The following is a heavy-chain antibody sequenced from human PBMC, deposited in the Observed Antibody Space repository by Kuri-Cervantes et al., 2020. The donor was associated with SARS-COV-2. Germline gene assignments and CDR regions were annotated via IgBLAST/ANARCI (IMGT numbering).Heavy chain of an antibody. CDR1: GFLFSASA. Sequence: GESLKISCEVSGFLFSASAIHWVRQASGKGLEWVGRVRGKANNYATAYAASVKGRFTISRDDSKNTLYLQMNSLKAEDTAVYYCIPVLWFGEPYNWFDPWGQGTLVTVSS. V-gene: IGHV3-73*01. D-gene: IGHD3-10*01. CDR3: IPVLWFGEPYNWFDP. J-gene: IGHJ5*02. CDR2: VRGKANNYAT.